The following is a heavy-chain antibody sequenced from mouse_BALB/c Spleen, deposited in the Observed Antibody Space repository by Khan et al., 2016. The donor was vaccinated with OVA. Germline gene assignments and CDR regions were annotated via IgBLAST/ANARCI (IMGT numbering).Heavy chain of an antibody. J-gene: IGHJ3*01. CDR3: SRAGYGFGAY. CDR1: GYAFTNYL. CDR2: INPGSGGT. D-gene: IGHD1-2*01. Sequence: QVQLQQSGAELVRPGTSVKVSCKASGYAFTNYLIEWVKQRPGQGLEWIGVINPGSGGTNYNEKFKDKATLTADKSSSTAYMQLSSLTSDVSAVCFGSRAGYGFGAYWGPGTLVTVSA. V-gene: IGHV1-54*01.